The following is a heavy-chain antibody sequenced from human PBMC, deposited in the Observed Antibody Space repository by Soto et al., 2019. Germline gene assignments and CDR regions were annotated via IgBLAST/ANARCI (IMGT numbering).Heavy chain of an antibody. D-gene: IGHD2-2*01. CDR2: IYYSGST. CDR3: ARGEYCSSTSCYPWYYGMDV. J-gene: IGHJ6*02. V-gene: IGHV4-30-4*01. Sequence: SETLSLTCTVSGGSIGSGTYYWSWIRQPPGKGLEWIGHIYYSGSTYYNPSLKSRVTISLDTSKNQFSLKLSSATAADTAVYYCARGEYCSSTSCYPWYYGMDVWGQGTTVTVSS. CDR1: GGSIGSGTYY.